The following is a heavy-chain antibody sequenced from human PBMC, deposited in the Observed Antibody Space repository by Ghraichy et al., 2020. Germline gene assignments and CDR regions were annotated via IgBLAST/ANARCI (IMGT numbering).Heavy chain of an antibody. CDR3: AREVNRPVASDAFDI. CDR1: GGSIHNDNSF. CDR2: ISDSGSA. J-gene: IGHJ3*02. Sequence: SETLSLTCTVSGGSIHNDNSFWSWIRQTPGKGLEWIAYISDSGSAYSNPSLKGRVTISIDTPKNQFSLKLTSVTAADAAVYYCAREVNRPVASDAFDIWGQGTLVTVSS. V-gene: IGHV4-30-4*01. D-gene: IGHD2-21*01.